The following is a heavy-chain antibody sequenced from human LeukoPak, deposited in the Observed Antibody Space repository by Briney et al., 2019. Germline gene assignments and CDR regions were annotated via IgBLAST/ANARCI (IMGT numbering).Heavy chain of an antibody. V-gene: IGHV4-34*01. J-gene: IGHJ4*02. CDR1: GGSFSGYY. Sequence: PSETLSLTCAVYGGSFSGYYWSWIRQPPGKGLEWIGEINHSGSTNYNPSLKSRVTISVDTSKNQFSLKLSSVTAADTAMYYCARMMYQPLLYVDYWGQGTLVTVSS. D-gene: IGHD2-2*01. CDR3: ARMMYQPLLYVDY. CDR2: INHSGST.